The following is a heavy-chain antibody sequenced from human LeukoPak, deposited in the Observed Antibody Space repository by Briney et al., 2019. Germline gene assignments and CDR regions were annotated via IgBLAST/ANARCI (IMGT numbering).Heavy chain of an antibody. Sequence: PGGSLRLSCAASGFTFSSYAMSWVRQAPGKGLEWVSSISSSSSYIYYADSVKGRFTISRDNAKNSLYLQMNSLRAEDTAVYYCARGWGRIAAAGRPYYYGMDVWGQGTTVTVSS. CDR2: ISSSSSYI. CDR1: GFTFSSYA. CDR3: ARGWGRIAAAGRPYYYGMDV. V-gene: IGHV3-21*01. D-gene: IGHD6-13*01. J-gene: IGHJ6*02.